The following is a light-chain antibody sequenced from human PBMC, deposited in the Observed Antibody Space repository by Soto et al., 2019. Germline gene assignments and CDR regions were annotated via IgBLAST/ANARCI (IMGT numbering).Light chain of an antibody. Sequence: EIVLTQPPGTLSLSPGEIATLSCSASQSVSSSCLAWYQQKPGQAPRLLIYGASRRAPGIPERFSGSGSGTDFTLTVSRLEPEDFAVYYCQQYLTSPKTFGQGTKVDIK. CDR2: GAS. J-gene: IGKJ1*01. CDR1: QSVSSSC. V-gene: IGKV3-20*01. CDR3: QQYLTSPKT.